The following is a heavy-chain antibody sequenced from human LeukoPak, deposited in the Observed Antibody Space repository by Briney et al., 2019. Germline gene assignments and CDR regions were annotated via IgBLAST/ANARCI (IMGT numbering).Heavy chain of an antibody. J-gene: IGHJ4*02. CDR1: GGSISSYY. Sequence: PSETLSLTCTVSGGSISSYYWSWIRQPPGKGLEWIGYTYYSGSTNYNPSLKSRVTISVDTSKNQFSLKLSSVTAADTAVYYCARMRPDPYYDILTGYYKTIDYWGQGTLVTVSS. CDR3: ARMRPDPYYDILTGYYKTIDY. V-gene: IGHV4-59*01. D-gene: IGHD3-9*01. CDR2: TYYSGST.